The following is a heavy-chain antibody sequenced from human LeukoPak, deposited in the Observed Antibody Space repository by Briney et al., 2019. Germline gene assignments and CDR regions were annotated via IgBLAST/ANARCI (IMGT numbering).Heavy chain of an antibody. CDR3: ARGIGGNSDYYYMDV. CDR2: IYYSGST. Sequence: SETLSLTCTVSGGSISSSSYYWGWIRQPPGEGLEWIGSIYYSGSTYYNPSLKSRVTISVDTSKNQFSLKLSSVTAADTAVYYCARGIGGNSDYYYMDVWGKGTTVTVSS. D-gene: IGHD4-23*01. CDR1: GGSISSSSYY. V-gene: IGHV4-39*01. J-gene: IGHJ6*03.